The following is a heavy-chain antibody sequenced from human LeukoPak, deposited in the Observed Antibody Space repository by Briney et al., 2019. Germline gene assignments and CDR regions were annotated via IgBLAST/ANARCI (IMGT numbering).Heavy chain of an antibody. CDR2: INHSGST. J-gene: IGHJ6*03. CDR3: ARGLRVRVTNYYYYYYMDV. V-gene: IGHV4-34*01. Sequence: NPSETLSLTCAVYGGSFSGYYWSWIRQPPGKGLEWIGEINHSGSTNYNPSLKSRVTISVDTSKNQFSLKPSSVTAADTAVYYCARGLRVRVTNYYYYYYMDVWGKGTTVTVSS. D-gene: IGHD3-10*01. CDR1: GGSFSGYY.